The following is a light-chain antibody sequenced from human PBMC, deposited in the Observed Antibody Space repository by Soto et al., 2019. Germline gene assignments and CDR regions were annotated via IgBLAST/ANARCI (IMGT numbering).Light chain of an antibody. CDR3: QQYGSSELT. CDR2: GAS. CDR1: QSLSTSC. Sequence: EIVLTRSPDTLSWSPVERAALSCRASQSLSTSCLAWYPQRPGQAPGPLIYGASSRATGTPDRFSGSGSGTDLNLIISRLEPEDFAVYYCQQYGSSELTFGGGTKVDI. V-gene: IGKV3-20*01. J-gene: IGKJ4*01.